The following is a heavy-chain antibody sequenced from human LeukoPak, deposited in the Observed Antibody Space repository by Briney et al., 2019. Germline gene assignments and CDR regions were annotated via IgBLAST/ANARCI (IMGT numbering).Heavy chain of an antibody. D-gene: IGHD3-22*01. V-gene: IGHV3-30*03. CDR1: GFTFSSYS. J-gene: IGHJ5*02. CDR3: ARENYDSSGYYYINWFDP. Sequence: GGSLRLSCAASGFTFSSYSMNSVRQAPGKGLEWVAVISHDGSNKYYADSVKGRFTISRDNSKNTLYLQMNSLRAEDTAVYYCARENYDSSGYYYINWFDPWGQGTLVTVSS. CDR2: ISHDGSNK.